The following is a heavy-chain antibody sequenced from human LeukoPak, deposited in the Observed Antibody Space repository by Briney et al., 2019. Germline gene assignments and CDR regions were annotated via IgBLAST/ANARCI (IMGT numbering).Heavy chain of an antibody. V-gene: IGHV1-2*02. D-gene: IGHD3-22*01. J-gene: IGHJ4*02. CDR2: INPNSGGT. CDR1: GYTFTGYY. Sequence: ASVKVSCKASGYTFTGYYLHWVRQAPGQGLEWMGWINPNSGGTNYAQKFQGRVTMTRDMSTSTVYMELSSLRSEDTAVYYCAREKDYYDSSGSEASFDYWGQGTLVTVSS. CDR3: AREKDYYDSSGSEASFDY.